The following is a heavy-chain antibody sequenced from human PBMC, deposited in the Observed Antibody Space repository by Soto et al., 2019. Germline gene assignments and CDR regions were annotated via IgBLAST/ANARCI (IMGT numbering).Heavy chain of an antibody. V-gene: IGHV1-46*03. CDR2: INPSGGST. J-gene: IGHJ6*03. D-gene: IGHD2-2*02. CDR3: ARGPWGYCSSTSCYTSYYYYYMDV. CDR1: GYTFTSYY. Sequence: VASVKVSCKASGYTFTSYYMHWVRQAPGQGLEWMGIINPSGGSTSYAQKFQGRVTMTGDTSTSTVYMELSSLRSEDTAVYYCARGPWGYCSSTSCYTSYYYYYMDVWGKGTTVTVSS.